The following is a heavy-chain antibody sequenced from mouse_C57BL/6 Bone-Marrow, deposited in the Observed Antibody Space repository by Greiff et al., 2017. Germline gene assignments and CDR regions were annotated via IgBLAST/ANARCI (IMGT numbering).Heavy chain of an antibody. V-gene: IGHV1-54*01. D-gene: IGHD1-1*01. Sequence: QVQLKQSGAELVRPGTSVKVSCKASGYAFTNYLLEWVKQRPGQGLEWIGVIKPGSGGTNYNEKFKGKATLTADKSSSTADMQLSSLTSEDSAVYFCASFYYYCSSLFDYWGQGTTLTVSS. CDR2: IKPGSGGT. J-gene: IGHJ2*01. CDR1: GYAFTNYL. CDR3: ASFYYYCSSLFDY.